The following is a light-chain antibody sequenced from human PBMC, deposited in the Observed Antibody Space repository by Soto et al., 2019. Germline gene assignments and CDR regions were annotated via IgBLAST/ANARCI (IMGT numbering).Light chain of an antibody. Sequence: IQIAPSPFTLSASVGDRVTITFRASQSISSWLAWYQQKPGKAPKLLIYKASSLESGVPSRFSGSGSGTEFTLTISSLQPDDFATYYCQQYNSYRTFGQGTKVDIK. CDR3: QQYNSYRT. CDR1: QSISSW. CDR2: KAS. V-gene: IGKV1-5*03. J-gene: IGKJ1*01.